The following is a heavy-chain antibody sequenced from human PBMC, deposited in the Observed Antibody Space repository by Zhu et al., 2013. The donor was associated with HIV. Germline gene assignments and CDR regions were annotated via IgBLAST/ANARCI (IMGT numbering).Heavy chain of an antibody. CDR2: INHSGST. Sequence: QVQLQQWGAGLLKPSETLSLTCAVYGGSFSGYYWSWIRQPPGKGLEWIGEINHSGSTNYNPSLKSRVTISVDTSKNQFSLKLSSVTAADTAVYYCARGLRIFGVVIRAWFDPWGQGTLVTVSS. D-gene: IGHD3-3*01. J-gene: IGHJ5*02. CDR1: GGSFSGYY. V-gene: IGHV4-34*01. CDR3: ARGLRIFGVVIRAWFDP.